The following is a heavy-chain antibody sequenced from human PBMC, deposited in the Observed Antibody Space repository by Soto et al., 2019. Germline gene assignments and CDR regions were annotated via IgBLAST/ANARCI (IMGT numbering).Heavy chain of an antibody. CDR2: IYHSGST. Sequence: PSETRSLTCAVSGGSISSSNWSSWFRQPPGKGLEWIGEIYHSGSTNYNPSLKSRVTISVDKSKNQFSLKLSSVTAADTAVYYCAREGIAARSGAFDIWGQGTMVTVSS. D-gene: IGHD6-6*01. CDR1: GGSISSSNW. V-gene: IGHV4-4*02. J-gene: IGHJ3*02. CDR3: AREGIAARSGAFDI.